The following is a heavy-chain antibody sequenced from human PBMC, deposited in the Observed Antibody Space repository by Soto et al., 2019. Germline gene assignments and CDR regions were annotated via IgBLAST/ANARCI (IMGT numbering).Heavy chain of an antibody. Sequence: SETLSLTCTVSGGPISSGGYYWSWIRQHPGKGLEWIGYIYYSGSTYYNPSLKSRVTISVDTSKNQFSLKLSSVTAADTAVYYCARVWGIAARQGPLTFDYWGQGTLVTVSS. V-gene: IGHV4-31*03. CDR1: GGPISSGGYY. CDR3: ARVWGIAARQGPLTFDY. CDR2: IYYSGST. J-gene: IGHJ4*02. D-gene: IGHD6-6*01.